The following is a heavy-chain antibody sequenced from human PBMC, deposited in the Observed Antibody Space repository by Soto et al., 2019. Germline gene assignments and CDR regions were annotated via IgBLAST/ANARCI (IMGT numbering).Heavy chain of an antibody. J-gene: IGHJ6*01. CDR2: IWYDGSNK. Sequence: ESGGGVVQPGRSLRLSCAASGFTFSSYGMHWVRQAPGKGLEWVAVIWYDGSNKYYADSVKGRFTISRDNSKNTLYLQMNSLRAEDTAVYYCARDRVRGVIIKGGYYYYYGMDVW. CDR1: GFTFSSYG. D-gene: IGHD3-10*01. V-gene: IGHV3-33*01. CDR3: ARDRVRGVIIKGGYYYYYGMDV.